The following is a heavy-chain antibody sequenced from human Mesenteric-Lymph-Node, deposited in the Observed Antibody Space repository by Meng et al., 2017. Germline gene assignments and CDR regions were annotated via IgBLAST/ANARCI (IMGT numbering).Heavy chain of an antibody. CDR1: GSCTTASA. V-gene: IGHV3-73*02. J-gene: IGHJ4*02. CDR2: MRSKSLNYAT. D-gene: IGHD6-13*01. Sequence: VQVVGCGDGLRLPGKASVLTSREPGSCTTASAIHWGRQPAGKGLASVAGMRSKSLNYATAYAASVTGRFTVTRDDSKNTAYLKMNSLTTEDTAVYYCLRLVESQYSRHWGQGTLVTVSS. CDR3: LRLVESQYSRH.